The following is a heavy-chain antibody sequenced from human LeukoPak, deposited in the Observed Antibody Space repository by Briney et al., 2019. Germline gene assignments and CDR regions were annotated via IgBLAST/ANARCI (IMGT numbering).Heavy chain of an antibody. CDR3: ARVTLGFDSRTYYPTTFDY. D-gene: IGHD3-22*01. J-gene: IGHJ4*02. Sequence: GGSLRLSCAASGFTFSNAWMNWVRQAPGKGLEWVSLIYTGGSSYYADSVKGRFTISRDTSINTLYLQMNSLRVEDAAVYYCARVTLGFDSRTYYPTTFDYWGQGTQVTVSS. CDR2: IYTGGSS. V-gene: IGHV3-53*01. CDR1: GFTFSNAW.